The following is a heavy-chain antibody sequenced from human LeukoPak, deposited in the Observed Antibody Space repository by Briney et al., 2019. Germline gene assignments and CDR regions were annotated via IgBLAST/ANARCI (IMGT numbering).Heavy chain of an antibody. D-gene: IGHD6-13*01. J-gene: IGHJ4*02. Sequence: GGSLRLSCAASGFTFSNAWMSWVRQAPGKGLEWVGRIKSKTDGGTTDYAAPVKGRFTISRDDSKDTLYLQMSSLKTEDTAVYYCTTGITSAGTNYWGQGTLVTVSS. CDR3: TTGITSAGTNY. CDR2: IKSKTDGGTT. CDR1: GFTFSNAW. V-gene: IGHV3-15*01.